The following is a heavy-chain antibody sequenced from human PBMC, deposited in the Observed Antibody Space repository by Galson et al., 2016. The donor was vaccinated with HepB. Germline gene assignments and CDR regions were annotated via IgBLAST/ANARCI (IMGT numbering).Heavy chain of an antibody. CDR1: GFTFSSYA. Sequence: SLRLSCAASGFTFSSYAMSWVRQAPGKGLERVAAISGSGGSTYYADSVKGRFAISRDESKNTLYLQMNSLRAEDTATYYCAKDMGTYRPYYFDCWGQGTLVTVSS. CDR2: ISGSGGST. V-gene: IGHV3-23*01. CDR3: AKDMGTYRPYYFDC. D-gene: IGHD3-16*02. J-gene: IGHJ4*02.